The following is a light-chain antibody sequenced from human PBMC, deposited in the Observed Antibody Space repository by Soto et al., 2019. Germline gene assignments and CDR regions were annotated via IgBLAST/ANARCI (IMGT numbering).Light chain of an antibody. CDR3: NHYGTSWT. CDR1: QSVRSSF. V-gene: IGKV3-20*01. CDR2: GAS. Sequence: EIVLTQSPGTVSLSPGERATLSCRASQSVRSSFLAWYQQKPGQAPRLLISGASSRATGIPDRFSGSGSGTDFNITISRLEPEDFAVYYCNHYGTSWTVGQGTKREI. J-gene: IGKJ1*01.